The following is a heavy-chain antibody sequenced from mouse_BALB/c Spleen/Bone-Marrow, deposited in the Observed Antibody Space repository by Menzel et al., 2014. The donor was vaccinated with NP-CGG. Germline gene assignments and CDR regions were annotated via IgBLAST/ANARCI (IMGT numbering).Heavy chain of an antibody. J-gene: IGHJ3*01. CDR3: AKNYYYGYVAY. Sequence: EVHLVESGGGLVQPGGSLKLSCAASGFDFXRYWVTWVRQAPGKGLEWIGEINPDSSTINYTPSLKDKFIISRDNAKNTLYLQMSKVRSEDTALYYCAKNYYYGYVAYWGQGTLVTVSA. CDR2: INPDSSTI. V-gene: IGHV4-1*02. D-gene: IGHD1-2*01. CDR1: GFDFXRYW.